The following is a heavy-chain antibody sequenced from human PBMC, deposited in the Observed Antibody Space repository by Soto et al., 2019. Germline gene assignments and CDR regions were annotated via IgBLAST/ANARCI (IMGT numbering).Heavy chain of an antibody. CDR1: GGTFSSYA. V-gene: IGHV1-69*13. CDR3: ARQDNPYCSGGSCYSMISYNYYYYYGMDV. CDR2: IIPIFGTA. Sequence: SVKVSCKASGGTFSSYAISWVRQAPGKGLKWMGGIIPIFGTANYAQKFQGRVTITADESTSTAYMELSSLRSEDTAVYYCARQDNPYCSGGSCYSMISYNYYYYYGMDVWGQGTTVTVSS. J-gene: IGHJ6*02. D-gene: IGHD2-15*01.